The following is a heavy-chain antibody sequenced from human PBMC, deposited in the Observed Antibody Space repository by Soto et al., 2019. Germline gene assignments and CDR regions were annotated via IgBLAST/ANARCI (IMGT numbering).Heavy chain of an antibody. CDR1: GFTFSSYA. J-gene: IGHJ4*02. V-gene: IGHV3-21*01. CDR2: ISSSSYI. D-gene: IGHD3-10*01. CDR3: ASDAQKFGELLSGSFDY. Sequence: GGSLRLSCAASGFTFSSYAMSWVRQAPGKGLEWVSSISSSSYIYYADSVKGRFTISRDNAKNSLYLQMNSLRAEDTAVYYCASDAQKFGELLSGSFDYWGQGTLVTVSS.